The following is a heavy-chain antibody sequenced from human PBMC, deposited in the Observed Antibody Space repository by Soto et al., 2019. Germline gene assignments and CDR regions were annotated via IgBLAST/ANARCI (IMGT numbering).Heavy chain of an antibody. CDR1: GFTFDDYT. Sequence: EVQLVESGGVVVQPGGSLRLSCAASGFTFDDYTMHWVRQAPGKGLEWVSLISWDGGSTYYADSVKGRFTISRDNTKNSLYLQMNSLRTEDTALYYCAKGEYGSPFDYWGQGTLVTVSS. CDR3: AKGEYGSPFDY. J-gene: IGHJ4*02. D-gene: IGHD4-17*01. CDR2: ISWDGGST. V-gene: IGHV3-43*01.